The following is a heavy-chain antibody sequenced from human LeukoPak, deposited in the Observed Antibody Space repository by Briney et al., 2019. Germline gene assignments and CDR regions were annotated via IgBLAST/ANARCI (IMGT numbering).Heavy chain of an antibody. D-gene: IGHD6-6*01. J-gene: IGHJ6*03. CDR2: SYPGDSDT. CDR1: GYSFTSYW. Sequence: GASLQISCEGSGYSFTSYWIGWVRQLPGKGLEWMGISYPGDSDTRYSPSFQGQVTISADKSISTAYLQWSSLKASDTAMYYCARRGVAARPRTEYYYYYMDVWGKGTTVTVSS. V-gene: IGHV5-51*01. CDR3: ARRGVAARPRTEYYYYYMDV.